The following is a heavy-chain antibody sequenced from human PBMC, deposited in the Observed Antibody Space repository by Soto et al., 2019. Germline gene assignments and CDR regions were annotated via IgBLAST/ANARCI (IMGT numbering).Heavy chain of an antibody. D-gene: IGHD6-6*01. J-gene: IGHJ6*02. Sequence: PGESLKISWKGSGYSFTSYWISWVRQMPGKGLEWMGRIDPSDSYTNYSPSFQGHVTISADKSISTAYLQWSSLKASDTAMYYCARLSIAARPYLNYYYYYGMDVWGQGTTVTVSS. V-gene: IGHV5-10-1*01. CDR3: ARLSIAARPYLNYYYYYGMDV. CDR2: IDPSDSYT. CDR1: GYSFTSYW.